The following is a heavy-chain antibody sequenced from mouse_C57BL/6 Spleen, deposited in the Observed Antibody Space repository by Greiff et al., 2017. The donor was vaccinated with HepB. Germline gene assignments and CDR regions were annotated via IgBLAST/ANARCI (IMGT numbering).Heavy chain of an antibody. D-gene: IGHD1-1*01. CDR2: INYDGSST. Sequence: EVMLVESEGGLVQPGSSMKLSCTASGFTFSDYYMAWVRQVPEKGLEWVANINYDGSSTYYLDSLKSRFIISRDNAKNILYLQMSSLKSEDTATYYCAREGGTTVVAWYFDVWGTGTTVTVSS. J-gene: IGHJ1*03. CDR1: GFTFSDYY. V-gene: IGHV5-16*01. CDR3: AREGGTTVVAWYFDV.